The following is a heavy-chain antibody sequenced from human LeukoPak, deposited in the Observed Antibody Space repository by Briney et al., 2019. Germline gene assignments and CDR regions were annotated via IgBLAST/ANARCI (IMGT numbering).Heavy chain of an antibody. CDR2: ISTRNTI. V-gene: IGHV3-48*01. CDR3: ARGDHHDDKVVGIDY. Sequence: PGGSLRLSCEVSGFTFSSYSLNWVRQAPGKGLEWLSYISTRNTIYYGDSVKGRFTISRDNAKNSLFLQMNSLRAEDTALYYCARGDHHDDKVVGIDYWGQGTLVTVSS. CDR1: GFTFSSYS. J-gene: IGHJ4*02. D-gene: IGHD1-14*01.